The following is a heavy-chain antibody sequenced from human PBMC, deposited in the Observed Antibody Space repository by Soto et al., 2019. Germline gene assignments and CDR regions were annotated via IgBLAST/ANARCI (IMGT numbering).Heavy chain of an antibody. J-gene: IGHJ6*02. CDR1: GYTFTSYA. CDR2: INAGNGNT. V-gene: IGHV1-3*01. CDR3: ASESKGYCSGGSCYFGHYYYYGMDV. Sequence: QVQLVQSGAEVKKPGASVKVSCKASGYTFTSYAMHWVRQAPGQRLEWMGWINAGNGNTKYSQKFQGRVTITRDTSARPAYMELSSLRSEDTAVYYCASESKGYCSGGSCYFGHYYYYGMDVWGQGTTVTVSS. D-gene: IGHD2-15*01.